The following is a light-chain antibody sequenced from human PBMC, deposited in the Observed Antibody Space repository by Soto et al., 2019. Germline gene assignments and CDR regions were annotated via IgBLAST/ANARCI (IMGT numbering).Light chain of an antibody. J-gene: IGKJ4*01. V-gene: IGKV3-20*01. Sequence: ETVLTQSPGTLSLSRGERATLSCRASQSVSSNYLAWYQQKPGQAPRLLIYGASSRATGIPDRFSGSGSGTDFTLTISRLEPEDFAVYYCHQYCSSPAFGGGTRVEIK. CDR2: GAS. CDR3: HQYCSSPA. CDR1: QSVSSNY.